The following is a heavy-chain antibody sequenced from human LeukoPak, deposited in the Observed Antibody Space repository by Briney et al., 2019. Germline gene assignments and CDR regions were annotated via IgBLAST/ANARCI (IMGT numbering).Heavy chain of an antibody. D-gene: IGHD4-17*01. Sequence: GGSLRLSCAASGFTFSSYSMNWVRQAPGKGLEWVSSISSSSSYIYYADSVKGRFTISRDNAKNSLYLQMNSLRAEDTAVYYCARHPRGLSGDPGDYWGQGTLVTVSS. V-gene: IGHV3-21*01. J-gene: IGHJ4*02. CDR1: GFTFSSYS. CDR2: ISSSSSYI. CDR3: ARHPRGLSGDPGDY.